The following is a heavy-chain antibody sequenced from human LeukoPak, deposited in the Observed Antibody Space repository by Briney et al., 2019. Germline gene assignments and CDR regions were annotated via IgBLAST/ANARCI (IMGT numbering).Heavy chain of an antibody. V-gene: IGHV4-39*01. Sequence: PSETLSLTCTVSGGSISSSSYYWGWIRQPPGKGLEWIGSIYYSGSTYYNPSLKSRVTISVDTSKNQFSLKLRSVTAADTAVYYCARLSGSYYFGSLDSTYFDYWGQGTLVTVSS. D-gene: IGHD1-26*01. J-gene: IGHJ4*02. CDR2: IYYSGST. CDR3: ARLSGSYYFGSLDSTYFDY. CDR1: GGSISSSSYY.